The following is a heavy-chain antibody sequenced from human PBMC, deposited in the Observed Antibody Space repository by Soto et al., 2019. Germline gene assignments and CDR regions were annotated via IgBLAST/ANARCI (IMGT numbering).Heavy chain of an antibody. V-gene: IGHV4-31*03. J-gene: IGHJ4*01. Sequence: SETLSLTCTVSGGSISSGGYYWSWIRQHPGKGLEWIGYIYYSGSTYYNPSLKSRVTISVDTSKNQFSLKLSSVTAADTAVYYCAACGEDYVNYYELGNFDYLGQGTLLTSPQ. CDR1: GGSISSGGYY. D-gene: IGHD4-17*01. CDR3: AACGEDYVNYYELGNFDY. CDR2: IYYSGST.